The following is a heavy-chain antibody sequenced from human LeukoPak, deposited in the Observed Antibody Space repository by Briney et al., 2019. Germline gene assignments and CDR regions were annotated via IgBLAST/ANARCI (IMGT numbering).Heavy chain of an antibody. V-gene: IGHV3-30*02. D-gene: IGHD1-1*01. CDR3: AKDSRISKYNFDY. J-gene: IGHJ4*02. CDR2: IRYDGSNK. Sequence: GGSLRLSCAASGFTFSSYGMHWVRQAPGKGLEWVAFIRYDGSNKYYADSVKGRFTISRDNSKNTLYLQMNSLRAEDTAVYYCAKDSRISKYNFDYWGQGTLVTVSS. CDR1: GFTFSSYG.